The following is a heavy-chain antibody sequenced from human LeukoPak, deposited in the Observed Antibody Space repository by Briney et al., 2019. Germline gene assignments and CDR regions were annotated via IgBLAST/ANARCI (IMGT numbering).Heavy chain of an antibody. CDR2: INWNGGNT. V-gene: IGHV3-20*04. CDR3: AREEGYYDTSYAFDI. D-gene: IGHD3-22*01. CDR1: GFSFDDYG. J-gene: IGHJ3*02. Sequence: GGSLRLSCAASGFSFDDYGVSWVRQAPGKGLEWVSGINWNGGNTGYADSVKGRFAISRDSAKNSLYLQMNSLRAEDTALYYCAREEGYYDTSYAFDIWGQGTMVTVSS.